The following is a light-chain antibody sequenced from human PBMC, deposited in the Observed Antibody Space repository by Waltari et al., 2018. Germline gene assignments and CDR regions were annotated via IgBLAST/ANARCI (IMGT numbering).Light chain of an antibody. CDR2: DAS. V-gene: IGKV1-39*01. CDR3: QQSYSTPLLS. Sequence: DIQMTQSPYSLSASIGDRVTITCRASQSISIHLNWYQHKPGIAPRLLIYDASTLQSGVPSRFSGGGSGTEFTLTISSLQPEDFATYYCQQSYSTPLLSFGPGTKVDIK. J-gene: IGKJ3*01. CDR1: QSISIH.